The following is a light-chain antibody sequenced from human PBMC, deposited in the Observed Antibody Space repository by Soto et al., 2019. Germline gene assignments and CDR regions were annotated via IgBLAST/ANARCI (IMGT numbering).Light chain of an antibody. J-gene: IGKJ4*01. V-gene: IGKV3-11*01. CDR2: DAS. CDR1: QNINTY. CDR3: QQRTDWPPLT. Sequence: EIVLTQSPAPLSLSPGESATLSCRASQNINTYLAWYQQKPGQPPRLLMFDASNRASGTPARFSVTGSGTDFTPTISSLVPEDVVVYYCQQRTDWPPLTFGGGTNVQIK.